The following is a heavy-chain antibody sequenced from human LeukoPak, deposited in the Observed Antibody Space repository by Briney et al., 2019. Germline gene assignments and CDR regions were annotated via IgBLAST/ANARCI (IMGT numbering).Heavy chain of an antibody. V-gene: IGHV3-48*04. J-gene: IGHJ5*02. CDR3: ARDAFRGYQFDP. CDR1: GFTFSSYS. D-gene: IGHD6-25*01. Sequence: GGSLRLSCAASGFTFSSYSMNWVRQAPGKGLEWVSYISSSSSTIYYADSVKGRFTISRDNAKNSLYLEMSNLRAEDTAVYYCARDAFRGYQFDPWGQGALVTVSS. CDR2: ISSSSSTI.